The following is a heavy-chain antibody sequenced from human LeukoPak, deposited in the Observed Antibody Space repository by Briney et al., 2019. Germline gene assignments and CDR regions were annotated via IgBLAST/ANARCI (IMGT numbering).Heavy chain of an antibody. CDR1: GFTFSSYA. D-gene: IGHD4-23*01. Sequence: GGSLRLSCAASGFTFSSYAMSWVRQAPGKGLEWVLAISGSGGSTYYADSVKGRFTISRDNSKNTLYLQMNSLRAEDTAVYYCAKGSTVVTPGSWFDPWGQGTLVTVSS. CDR3: AKGSTVVTPGSWFDP. V-gene: IGHV3-23*01. J-gene: IGHJ5*02. CDR2: ISGSGGST.